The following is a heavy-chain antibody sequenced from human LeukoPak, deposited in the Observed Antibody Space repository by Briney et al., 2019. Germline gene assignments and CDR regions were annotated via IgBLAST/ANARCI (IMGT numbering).Heavy chain of an antibody. D-gene: IGHD3-3*01. V-gene: IGHV1-8*03. J-gene: IGHJ4*02. Sequence: ASVKVSCKASGYTFTSYDINWVRQATGQGLEWMGWMNPNSGNTGYAQKFQGRVTITRNTSISTAYMELSSLRSEDTAVYYCARGFFWSGYHFDYWGQGTLVTVSS. CDR3: ARGFFWSGYHFDY. CDR1: GYTFTSYD. CDR2: MNPNSGNT.